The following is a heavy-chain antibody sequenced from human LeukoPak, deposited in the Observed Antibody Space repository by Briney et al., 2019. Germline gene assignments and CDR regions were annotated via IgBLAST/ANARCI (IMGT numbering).Heavy chain of an antibody. Sequence: AGGSLRLSCAASGFTFSSYDMDWVRQASGKGLEWVSYISSSGSTIYYADSVKGRFTISRDNAKNSLYLQMNSLRAEDTAVYYCARRLSGMDVWGQGTTVTVSS. D-gene: IGHD5-12*01. J-gene: IGHJ6*02. CDR1: GFTFSSYD. CDR3: ARRLSGMDV. CDR2: ISSSGSTI. V-gene: IGHV3-48*03.